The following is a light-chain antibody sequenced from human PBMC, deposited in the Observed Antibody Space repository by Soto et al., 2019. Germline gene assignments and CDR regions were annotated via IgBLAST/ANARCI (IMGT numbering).Light chain of an antibody. CDR2: GAS. CDR3: QQYNNWPSMYT. V-gene: IGKV3-15*01. Sequence: RVMTQSPATLSVSPGERATLSCRASQSISNNLARYQQKPGQAPRLLIYGASSRATGVPARFSGSGSGTDFTLTISSLQPEDFATYYCQQYNNWPSMYTFGQGTKLEIK. J-gene: IGKJ2*01. CDR1: QSISNN.